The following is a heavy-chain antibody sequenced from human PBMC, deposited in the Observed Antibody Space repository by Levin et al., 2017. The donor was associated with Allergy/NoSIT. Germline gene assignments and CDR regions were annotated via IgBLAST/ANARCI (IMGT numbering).Heavy chain of an antibody. Sequence: GGSLRLSCAASGFTFSSYGMHWVRQAPGKGLEWVAVISYDGSNKYYADSVKGRFTISRDNSKNTLYLQMNSLRAEDTAVYYCAKDNFDYWGQGTLVTVSS. J-gene: IGHJ4*02. CDR3: AKDNFDY. CDR1: GFTFSSYG. CDR2: ISYDGSNK. V-gene: IGHV3-30*18.